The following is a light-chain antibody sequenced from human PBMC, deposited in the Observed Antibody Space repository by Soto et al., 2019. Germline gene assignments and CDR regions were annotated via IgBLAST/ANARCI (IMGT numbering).Light chain of an antibody. CDR3: QQLHSWGVT. CDR1: QGIGSY. Sequence: DIQLTQSPYFLSASVGDRVTITCRASQGIGSYLAWYQQKPGKAPKLLISGASTLQSGVPSRFSGSGSGTEITLTISSLQPEDFATYSCQQLHSWGVTFGGGTKVEIK. J-gene: IGKJ4*01. CDR2: GAS. V-gene: IGKV1-9*01.